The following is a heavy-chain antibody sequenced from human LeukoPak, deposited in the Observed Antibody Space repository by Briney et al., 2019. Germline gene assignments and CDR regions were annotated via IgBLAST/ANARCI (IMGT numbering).Heavy chain of an antibody. Sequence: ASVKVCCKVSGYTFTSFEINWVRQVTGQGVEWMGWMNPNTGNTGYAQKFQGRVTMTRDTSISTAYMELSGLTSEDTAVYFCASGSTSTYDFWGHGTMVTVSS. CDR1: GYTFTSFE. V-gene: IGHV1-8*01. CDR3: ASGSTSTYDF. CDR2: MNPNTGNT. D-gene: IGHD2-2*01. J-gene: IGHJ4*01.